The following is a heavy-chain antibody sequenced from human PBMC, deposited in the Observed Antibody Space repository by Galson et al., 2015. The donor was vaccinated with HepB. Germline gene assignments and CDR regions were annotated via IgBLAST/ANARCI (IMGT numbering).Heavy chain of an antibody. J-gene: IGHJ4*02. CDR1: GFTFSGSA. V-gene: IGHV3-73*01. CDR2: IRSKASNYAT. CDR3: TRLGDFSGYSSR. D-gene: IGHD6-13*01. Sequence: SLRLSCAASGFTFSGSAIHWVRQASGKGPEWVGRIRSKASNYATSYAPSLKGRFTISRDDSRNMAYLHMKSLKTEDTAMYYCTRLGDFSGYSSRWGQGTLVTVSS.